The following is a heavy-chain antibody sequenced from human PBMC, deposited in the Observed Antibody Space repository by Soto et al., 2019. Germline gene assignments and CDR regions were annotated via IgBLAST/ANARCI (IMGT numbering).Heavy chain of an antibody. CDR1: GFTFSSYA. D-gene: IGHD3-10*01. CDR3: ARVLRGVSDAFEI. CDR2: ISSNGGST. Sequence: PGGSLRLSCAASGFTFSSYAMHWVRQAPGKGLEYVSAISSNGGSTYYANSVKGRFTISRDNSKNTLYLQMGSLRAEDMAVYYCARVLRGVSDAFEIWGQGTMVTVSS. V-gene: IGHV3-64*01. J-gene: IGHJ3*02.